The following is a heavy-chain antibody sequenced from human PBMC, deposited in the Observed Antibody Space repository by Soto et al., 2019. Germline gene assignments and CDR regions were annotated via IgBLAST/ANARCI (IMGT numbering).Heavy chain of an antibody. CDR2: IYYSGST. D-gene: IGHD6-13*01. CDR3: ASFSSSWQGYYYYGMDV. V-gene: IGHV4-59*01. Sequence: PSEPLSHNCTVSGGSISSYYWSWIRQPPGKGLEWIGYIYYSGSTNYNPSLKSRVIISVDTSKNQFSLKLSSVTAADTAVYYCASFSSSWQGYYYYGMDVWGQGTTVTVSS. J-gene: IGHJ6*02. CDR1: GGSISSYY.